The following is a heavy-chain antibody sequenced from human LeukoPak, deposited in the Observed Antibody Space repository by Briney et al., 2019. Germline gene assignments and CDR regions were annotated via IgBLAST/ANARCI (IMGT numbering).Heavy chain of an antibody. Sequence: SETLSLTCTVSGGSISSFFWTWIRQPPGKGLEWIGYIYYNGSTNYNPSLKSRVTISVDTSKNQFSLKLSSVTAAGTAVYFCASFVRDGYPAQHWGQGTLVTVSS. CDR1: GGSISSFF. D-gene: IGHD5-24*01. CDR3: ASFVRDGYPAQH. V-gene: IGHV4-59*01. CDR2: IYYNGST. J-gene: IGHJ1*01.